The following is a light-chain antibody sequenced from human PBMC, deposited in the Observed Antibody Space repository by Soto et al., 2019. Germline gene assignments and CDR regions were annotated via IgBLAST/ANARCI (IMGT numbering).Light chain of an antibody. CDR3: SSYTSGSTVA. J-gene: IGLJ2*01. V-gene: IGLV2-14*01. CDR1: SSDVGGYNY. CDR2: DVS. Sequence: QSALTQPASVSGSPGQSITISCTGTSSDVGGYNYVSWYQQHPGKAPKLMIYDVSNRPSGVSNRFSGSKSGNTASLTISGLQAEDEADYYCSSYTSGSTVAFGGGTKLTVL.